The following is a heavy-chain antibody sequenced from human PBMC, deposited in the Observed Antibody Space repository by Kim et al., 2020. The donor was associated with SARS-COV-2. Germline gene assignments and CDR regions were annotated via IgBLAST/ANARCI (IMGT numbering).Heavy chain of an antibody. D-gene: IGHD3-22*01. Sequence: FQGRVTIIADESTSTAYMELSSLRSEDTAVYYCARENDSSGPTPLYGMDVWGQGTTVTVSS. V-gene: IGHV1-69*01. J-gene: IGHJ6*02. CDR3: ARENDSSGPTPLYGMDV.